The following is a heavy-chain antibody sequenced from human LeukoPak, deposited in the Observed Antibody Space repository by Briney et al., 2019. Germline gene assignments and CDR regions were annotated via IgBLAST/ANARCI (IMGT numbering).Heavy chain of an antibody. D-gene: IGHD3-22*01. Sequence: GGSLRLSCAASGFTFSSYAMSWVRQAPGKGLEWVSAISGSGGSTCYADSVKGRFTISRDNSKNTLYLQMNSLRAEDTAVYYCAKAPPGRPITMIVDPFDYWGQGTLVTVSS. J-gene: IGHJ4*02. CDR3: AKAPPGRPITMIVDPFDY. V-gene: IGHV3-23*01. CDR1: GFTFSSYA. CDR2: ISGSGGST.